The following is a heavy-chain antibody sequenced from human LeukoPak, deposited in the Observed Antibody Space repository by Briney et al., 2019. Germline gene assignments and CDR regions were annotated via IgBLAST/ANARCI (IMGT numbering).Heavy chain of an antibody. CDR1: GYTFTSYG. CDR2: ISAYNGNT. Sequence: ASMKVSCKAFGYTFTSYGIDWVRQAPGQGLEWMGWISAYNGNTNYAQNLQGRVTLTTDTSTSTAYMELRSLTSDDTAVYYCARDRYCSGGSCYRGPNDYWGQGTLVTVSS. J-gene: IGHJ4*02. D-gene: IGHD2-15*01. V-gene: IGHV1-18*01. CDR3: ARDRYCSGGSCYRGPNDY.